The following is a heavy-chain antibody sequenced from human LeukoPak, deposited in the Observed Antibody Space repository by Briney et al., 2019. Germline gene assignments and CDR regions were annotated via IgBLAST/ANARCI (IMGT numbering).Heavy chain of an antibody. J-gene: IGHJ4*02. V-gene: IGHV4-34*01. CDR1: GGSFSGYY. D-gene: IGHD6-6*01. Sequence: SETLSLTCAVYGGSFSGYYWSWIRQPPGKGLEWIGEINYSGSTNYNPSLKSRVTISVDTSENQFSLKLTSVTAADTAVYYCARGAPSSSGSILGFDQWGQGTLVTVSS. CDR3: ARGAPSSSGSILGFDQ. CDR2: INYSGST.